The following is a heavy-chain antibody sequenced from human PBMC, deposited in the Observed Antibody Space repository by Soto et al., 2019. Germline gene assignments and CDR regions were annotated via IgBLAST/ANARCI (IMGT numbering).Heavy chain of an antibody. CDR1: GFTFSSYG. D-gene: IGHD6-13*01. Sequence: QVQLVESGGGVVQPGRSLRLSCAASGFTFSSYGMHWVRQAPGKGLEWVAVISYDGSNKYYADSVKVRFTISRDDSKNTVYLQSNSLRAEDTAVYYCAKDCGSSGWYCSAALVYWGQGTLVTVSS. J-gene: IGHJ4*02. CDR3: AKDCGSSGWYCSAALVY. CDR2: ISYDGSNK. V-gene: IGHV3-30*18.